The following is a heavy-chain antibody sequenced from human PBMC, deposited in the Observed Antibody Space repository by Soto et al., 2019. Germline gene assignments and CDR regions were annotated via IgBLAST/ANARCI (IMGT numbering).Heavy chain of an antibody. Sequence: SETLSLTCAVSGYSISSGYYWGWIRQSPGKGLACIRRIYHSGSAYDNPSLKSRASISLDASEHQFSLKLSSVTAADTSVYYCASEATVARFDPLGPGT. CDR3: ASEATVARFDP. D-gene: IGHD2-15*01. V-gene: IGHV4-38-2*01. J-gene: IGHJ5*02. CDR1: GYSISSGYY. CDR2: IYHSGSA.